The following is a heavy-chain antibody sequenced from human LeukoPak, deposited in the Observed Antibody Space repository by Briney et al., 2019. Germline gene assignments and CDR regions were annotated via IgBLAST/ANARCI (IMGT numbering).Heavy chain of an antibody. Sequence: GGSLRLSCAASGFTFTNAWMSSVRQAPGKGLVWVSRISSDGSSTSYADSMKGRFTISRDNAKNTLYLQMSSLRAEGTAVYYCARSLGWYDYWGQGTLVTVSS. J-gene: IGHJ4*02. D-gene: IGHD6-19*01. V-gene: IGHV3-74*01. CDR1: GFTFTNAW. CDR3: ARSLGWYDY. CDR2: ISSDGSST.